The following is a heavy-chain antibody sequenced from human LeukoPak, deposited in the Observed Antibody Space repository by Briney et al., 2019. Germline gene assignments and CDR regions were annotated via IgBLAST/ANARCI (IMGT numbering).Heavy chain of an antibody. CDR1: GFTFSSYS. V-gene: IGHV3-48*01. J-gene: IGHJ3*02. Sequence: PGGSLRLSCAASGFTFSSYSMNWVRQAPGKGLEWVSYISSSSSTIYYTDSVKGRFTISRDNAKNSLYLQMNSLRAEDTAVYYCAKSPRGYSGYDHLNAFDIWGQGTMVTVSS. CDR3: AKSPRGYSGYDHLNAFDI. D-gene: IGHD5-12*01. CDR2: ISSSSSTI.